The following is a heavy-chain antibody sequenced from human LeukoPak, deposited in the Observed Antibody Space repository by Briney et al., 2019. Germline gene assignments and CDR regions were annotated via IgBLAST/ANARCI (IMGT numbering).Heavy chain of an antibody. V-gene: IGHV3-74*01. D-gene: IGHD2-15*01. Sequence: GGSLRLSCAASGFTFSSYWMHWVRQAPGKGLVWVSRIKSDGSSTSYADSVKGRFTISRDNAKNKLYLQMNSLRAEDTAVYYCARDTSLYCSGGSCYSDYFDYWGQGTLVTVSS. J-gene: IGHJ4*02. CDR2: IKSDGSST. CDR3: ARDTSLYCSGGSCYSDYFDY. CDR1: GFTFSSYW.